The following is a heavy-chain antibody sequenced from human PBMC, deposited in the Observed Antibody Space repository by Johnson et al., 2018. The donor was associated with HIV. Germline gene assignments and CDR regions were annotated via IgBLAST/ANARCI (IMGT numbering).Heavy chain of an antibody. CDR1: GFTFSSYD. CDR3: ARGSGYCSGGSCKGAVAFDI. Sequence: VQLVESGGGLVQPGGSLRLSCAASGFTFSSYDMHWVRQATGKGLEWVSAIGTAGDTYYPGSVKGRFTISRENAKNSLYLQMNSLGAGDTAVYYCARGSGYCSGGSCKGAVAFDIWGQGTMVTVSS. J-gene: IGHJ3*02. CDR2: IGTAGDT. V-gene: IGHV3-13*01. D-gene: IGHD2-15*01.